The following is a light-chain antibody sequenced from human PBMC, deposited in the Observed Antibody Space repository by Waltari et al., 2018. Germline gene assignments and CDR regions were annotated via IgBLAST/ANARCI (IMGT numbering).Light chain of an antibody. Sequence: EVVLTPSPATLSLSPREIPTLSCRASQSVSSYLAWYQQKPGQAPRLLIYDASNRATGIPARFSGSGSGTDFTLTISGLEPEDFAVYYCQQRSNWPPLTFGGGTKVEIK. CDR1: QSVSSY. CDR2: DAS. V-gene: IGKV3-11*01. CDR3: QQRSNWPPLT. J-gene: IGKJ4*01.